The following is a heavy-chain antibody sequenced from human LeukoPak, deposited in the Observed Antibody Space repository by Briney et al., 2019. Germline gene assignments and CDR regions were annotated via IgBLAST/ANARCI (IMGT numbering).Heavy chain of an antibody. J-gene: IGHJ4*02. CDR3: AKGVDTAMVTEVFDY. Sequence: GGSLRLSCAASGFTVSSNYMSWVRQAPGKGLEWVSGISWNSGSIGYADSAKGRFTISRDNAKNSLYLQMNSLRAEDTALYYCAKGVDTAMVTEVFDYWGQGTLVTVSS. D-gene: IGHD5-18*01. CDR1: GFTVSSNY. CDR2: ISWNSGSI. V-gene: IGHV3-9*01.